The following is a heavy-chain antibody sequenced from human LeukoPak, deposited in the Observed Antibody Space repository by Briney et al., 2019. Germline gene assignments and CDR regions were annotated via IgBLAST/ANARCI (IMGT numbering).Heavy chain of an antibody. J-gene: IGHJ4*02. CDR1: GFTFSSYE. CDR3: ARGSNWGGDY. V-gene: IGHV3-48*03. CDR2: ISSSGSTI. Sequence: GGSLRLSCAASGFTFSSYEMNWVRQAPGKGLEWVSYISSSGSTIYYADSVKGRLTISRDNAKNSLYLQMHSLRDDDTAMYYCARGSNWGGDYWGQGTLVTVSS. D-gene: IGHD6-13*01.